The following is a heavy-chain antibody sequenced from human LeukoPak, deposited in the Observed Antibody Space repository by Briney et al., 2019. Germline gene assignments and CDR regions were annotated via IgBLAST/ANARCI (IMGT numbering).Heavy chain of an antibody. V-gene: IGHV1-18*01. CDR1: GYTFTSYG. J-gene: IGHJ4*02. CDR3: ANLEDDSSGYHDY. D-gene: IGHD3-22*01. Sequence: ASVKVSCKASGYTFTSYGISWVRQAPGQGLEWMGWISAYNGNTNYAQKFQGRVNMTRDMSISTAYMELSRLRSDDTAVYYCANLEDDSSGYHDYWGQGTLVTVSS. CDR2: ISAYNGNT.